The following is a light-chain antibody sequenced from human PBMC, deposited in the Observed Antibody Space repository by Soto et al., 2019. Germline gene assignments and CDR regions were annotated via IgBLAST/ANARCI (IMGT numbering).Light chain of an antibody. CDR3: HTWGTGTYAV. Sequence: QPVLTQSPSASASLGASVKLTCTLSSGHSSYAIAWHQQQPEKGPRYLMKLNSDGSHSKGDGIPDRFSGSISGAERYLTISSLQSEDEADYYCHTWGTGTYAVFGGGTQLTVL. V-gene: IGLV4-69*01. J-gene: IGLJ7*01. CDR2: LNSDGSH. CDR1: SGHSSYA.